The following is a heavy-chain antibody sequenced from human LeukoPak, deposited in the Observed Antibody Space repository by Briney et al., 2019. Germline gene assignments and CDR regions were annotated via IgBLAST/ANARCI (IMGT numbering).Heavy chain of an antibody. V-gene: IGHV1-18*01. D-gene: IGHD2-2*01. CDR1: GYSFTSYG. Sequence: GASVKVSCKASGYSFTSYGINWVRQAPGQGLEWVGWISAYDGNTNYAQTLQGGVTMTTDTSTTTAYMEVRSLRSDDTAVYYCARDLEYCGSTNCHPSDYWGQGTLVTVSS. CDR3: ARDLEYCGSTNCHPSDY. CDR2: ISAYDGNT. J-gene: IGHJ4*02.